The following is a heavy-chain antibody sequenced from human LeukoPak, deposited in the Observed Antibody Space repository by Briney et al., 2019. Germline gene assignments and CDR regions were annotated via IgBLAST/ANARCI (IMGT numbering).Heavy chain of an antibody. Sequence: GGSLRLSCAASGFTFSSYGMHWVRQAPGKGLEWVAVIWYDGSNKYYADSVKGRFTISRDNSKNTLYLQMNSLRAEDTAVYYCAREADYGSGSYPTGFDPWGQGTLVTVSS. V-gene: IGHV3-33*01. J-gene: IGHJ5*02. CDR3: AREADYGSGSYPTGFDP. CDR2: IWYDGSNK. CDR1: GFTFSSYG. D-gene: IGHD3-10*01.